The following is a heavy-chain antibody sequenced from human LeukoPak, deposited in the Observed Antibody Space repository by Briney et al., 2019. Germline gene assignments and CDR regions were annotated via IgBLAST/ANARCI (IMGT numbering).Heavy chain of an antibody. V-gene: IGHV4-34*01. D-gene: IGHD3-3*01. CDR3: ARVFGLRFLEWLQASYYYMDV. J-gene: IGHJ6*03. CDR2: INHSGST. CDR1: GGSFSGYY. Sequence: PSETLSLTCAVYGGSFSGYYWSWIRQPPGKGLEWIGEINHSGSTNYNPSLKSRVTISVDTSKNQFSLKLSSVTAADTAVYYCARVFGLRFLEWLQASYYYMDVWGKGTTVTVSS.